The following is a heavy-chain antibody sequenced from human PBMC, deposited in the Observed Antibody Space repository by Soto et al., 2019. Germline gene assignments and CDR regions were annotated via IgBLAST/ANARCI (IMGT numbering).Heavy chain of an antibody. V-gene: IGHV3-21*01. CDR3: ARGWERGQIKST. Sequence: EVQLVESGGGLVKPGGSLRLSCAASGFTFSSYSMNWVRQAPGKGLEWVSSISSSSSYIYYADSVKGRFTIPRDNAKNSLYLQMNSLRAEDTACYYCARGWERGQIKSTWGQGTLVTVSS. CDR1: GFTFSSYS. D-gene: IGHD1-26*01. J-gene: IGHJ5*02. CDR2: ISSSSSYI.